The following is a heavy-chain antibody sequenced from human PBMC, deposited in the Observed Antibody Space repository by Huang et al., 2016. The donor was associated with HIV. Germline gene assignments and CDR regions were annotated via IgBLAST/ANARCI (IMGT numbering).Heavy chain of an antibody. CDR2: ISPIVGTA. V-gene: IGHV1-69*13. D-gene: IGHD5-18*01. CDR3: ARTAYSYGFRQGYNWFDP. J-gene: IGHJ5*02. Sequence: QVLLVQSGAEVRKPGSSVKVSCTAFGGTFSSYAISWVRQAPGQGLEWMGGISPIVGTANYTQKCQGRVTITVDEATNTGYMELTRLTSEDMAVYYGARTAYSYGFRQGYNWFDPWGQGTPVTVSS. CDR1: GGTFSSYA.